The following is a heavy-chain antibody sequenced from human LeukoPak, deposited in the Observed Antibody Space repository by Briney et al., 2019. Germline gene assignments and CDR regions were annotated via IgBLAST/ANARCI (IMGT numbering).Heavy chain of an antibody. J-gene: IGHJ3*02. CDR1: GGTFSTYA. CDR2: IIPIFGTA. V-gene: IGHV1-69*13. Sequence: ASVKVSCKASGGTFSTYAISWVRQAPGQGLEWMGGIIPIFGTAKYAQKLQGRVTITADESTSTAYMEVSSLRSEDTAVYFCARVGYCISPNCFLSAFDIWGQGTLVTVSS. D-gene: IGHD2-2*03. CDR3: ARVGYCISPNCFLSAFDI.